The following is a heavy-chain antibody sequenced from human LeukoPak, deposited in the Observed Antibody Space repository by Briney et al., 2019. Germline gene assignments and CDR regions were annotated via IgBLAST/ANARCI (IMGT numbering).Heavy chain of an antibody. Sequence: SETLSPTCAVYGGSISGYYWSWIRQPPGKGLEWVGEIHYTGSTSYNPSLKSRATISIDTSKNQLSLKLSSVTAADTAVYYCARGNILTGYCFDFWGQGALVTVSS. V-gene: IGHV4-34*01. CDR1: GGSISGYY. CDR3: ARGNILTGYCFDF. CDR2: IHYTGST. J-gene: IGHJ4*02. D-gene: IGHD3-9*01.